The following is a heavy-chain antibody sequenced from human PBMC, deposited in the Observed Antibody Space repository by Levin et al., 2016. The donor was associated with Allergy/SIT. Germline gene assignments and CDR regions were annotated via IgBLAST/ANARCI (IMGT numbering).Heavy chain of an antibody. Sequence: RQAPGKGLEWIGEINHSGSTNYNPSLKSRVTISVDTSKNQFSLKLSSVTAADTAVYYCARGRVYDFWSGYYNPIYYYYYMDVWGKGTTVTVSS. CDR3: ARGRVYDFWSGYYNPIYYYYYMDV. CDR2: INHSGST. D-gene: IGHD3-3*01. J-gene: IGHJ6*03. V-gene: IGHV4-34*01.